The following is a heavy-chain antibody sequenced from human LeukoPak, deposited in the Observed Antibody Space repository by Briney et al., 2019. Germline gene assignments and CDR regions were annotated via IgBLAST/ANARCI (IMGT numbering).Heavy chain of an antibody. CDR1: GGSISSYY. CDR3: ARPLRASSVLDAFDI. J-gene: IGHJ3*02. V-gene: IGHV4-4*09. D-gene: IGHD6-19*01. Sequence: SETLSLTCTVSGGSISSYYWSWIRQPPGKGLEWIGYIYTTGSTNYNPSLKSRVTISVDTSKNQFSLKLSSVTAADTAVYYCARPLRASSVLDAFDIWGQGTMVTVSS. CDR2: IYTTGST.